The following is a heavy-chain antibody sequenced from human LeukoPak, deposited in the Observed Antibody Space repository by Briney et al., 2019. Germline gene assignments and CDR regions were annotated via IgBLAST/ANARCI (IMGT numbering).Heavy chain of an antibody. CDR3: ARGCELVGPTTSCYYP. Sequence: GGSLTLSCAASGCTFLYYYLSWMGQPPAKGREWVFYISGRTSYTKYAASAKAGFIISRGNATNTLYMQTNSLKAEDTAAYYCARGCELVGPTTSCYYPWGQGTLVTVSS. D-gene: IGHD2-2*01. V-gene: IGHV3-11*06. J-gene: IGHJ5*02. CDR2: ISGRTSYT. CDR1: GCTFLYYY.